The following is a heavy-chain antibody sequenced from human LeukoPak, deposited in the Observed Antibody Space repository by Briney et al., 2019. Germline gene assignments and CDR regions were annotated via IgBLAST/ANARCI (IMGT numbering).Heavy chain of an antibody. D-gene: IGHD3-16*01. J-gene: IGHJ4*02. Sequence: SETLSLTCTVSGGSISSGDYYWSWIRQPPGKGLEWIGYIYYSGSTYCNPSLKSRVTISVDTSKNQFSLKLSSVTAADTAVYYCARAPWGDYVDYWGQGTLVTVSS. CDR1: GGSISSGDYY. V-gene: IGHV4-30-4*01. CDR2: IYYSGST. CDR3: ARAPWGDYVDY.